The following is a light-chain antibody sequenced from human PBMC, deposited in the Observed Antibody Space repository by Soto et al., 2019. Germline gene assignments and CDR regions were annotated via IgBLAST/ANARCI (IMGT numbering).Light chain of an antibody. J-gene: IGKJ1*01. CDR3: QQSYSTLWT. V-gene: IGKV1-39*01. CDR1: QTTTSY. Sequence: IQMTQSPSSLSASVGDRVTITCRASQTTTSYVSWYQQKPGKAPKLLIYAASSLQSGVPSRSSGSGSGTDFTLTISSLQPEDFATYYCQQSYSTLWTFGQGTKVDIK. CDR2: AAS.